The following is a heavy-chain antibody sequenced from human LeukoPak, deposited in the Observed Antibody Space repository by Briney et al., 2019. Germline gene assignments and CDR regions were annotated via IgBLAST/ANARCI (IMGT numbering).Heavy chain of an antibody. CDR3: AKGPRSGETPRFDP. CDR1: GFTFSSYA. Sequence: GGSLRLSCAASGFTFSSYAMSWVRQAPGKGLEWVSAIRDSGTSTYYADSVKGRFTISRDNSKNTLYLQMNSLRAEDTAVYYCAKGPRSGETPRFDPWGQGTLVTVSS. J-gene: IGHJ5*02. CDR2: IRDSGTST. D-gene: IGHD2-15*01. V-gene: IGHV3-23*01.